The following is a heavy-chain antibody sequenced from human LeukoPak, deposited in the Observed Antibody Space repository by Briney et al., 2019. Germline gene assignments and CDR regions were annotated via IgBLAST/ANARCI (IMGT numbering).Heavy chain of an antibody. CDR3: ARLTMVRGLDY. Sequence: GGSLRLSCAASGFTVGSNYMYWVRQAPGKGLECVSIIYIGGSTYYADSVKGRFTISRDNSRNNLYLQMNSLRADDTAVYYCARLTMVRGLDYWGQGTLVTVSS. CDR2: IYIGGST. V-gene: IGHV3-53*01. D-gene: IGHD3-10*01. J-gene: IGHJ4*02. CDR1: GFTVGSNY.